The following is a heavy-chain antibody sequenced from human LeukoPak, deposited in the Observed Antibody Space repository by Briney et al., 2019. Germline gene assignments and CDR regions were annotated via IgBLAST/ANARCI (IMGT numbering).Heavy chain of an antibody. CDR1: RFSFANYA. V-gene: IGHV3-23*01. D-gene: IGHD6-6*01. CDR3: ARDVTARPRWFDP. Sequence: GGSLRLSCEGSRFSFANYAMSWVRQTPGKGLDWISAINAGGGITYYADSVKGWFTISRDNSKNTLYLQMDSLRVEDSAVYYCARDVTARPRWFDPWGQGTLVSVSS. J-gene: IGHJ5*02. CDR2: INAGGGIT.